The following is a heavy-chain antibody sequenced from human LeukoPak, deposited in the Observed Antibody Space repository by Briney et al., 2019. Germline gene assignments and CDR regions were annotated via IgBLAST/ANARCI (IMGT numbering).Heavy chain of an antibody. Sequence: GGSLRLSCAASGFTFSNYWMFWVRQVPGKGLVWVSCINSDGSSTNYADFVKGRFTISRDNAKNTLYLQMNSLRADDTAVYYCAASGVPASSGRIGYWGQGTLVTVSS. CDR3: AASGVPASSGRIGY. D-gene: IGHD3-10*01. J-gene: IGHJ4*02. V-gene: IGHV3-74*01. CDR1: GFTFSNYW. CDR2: INSDGSST.